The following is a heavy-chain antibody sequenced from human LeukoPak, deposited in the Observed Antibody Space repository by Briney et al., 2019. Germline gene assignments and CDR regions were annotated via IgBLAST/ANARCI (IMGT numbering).Heavy chain of an antibody. Sequence: SETLSLTCTVSGGSISSYYWSWIRQPPGQGLEWIGYIYYSGSTNYNPSLKSRVTISVDTSKNQFSLKLSSVTAADTAVYYCARRGYYYYGMDGWGQGTTVTVSS. CDR1: GGSISSYY. CDR3: ARRGYYYYGMDG. V-gene: IGHV4-59*01. J-gene: IGHJ6*02. CDR2: IYYSGST.